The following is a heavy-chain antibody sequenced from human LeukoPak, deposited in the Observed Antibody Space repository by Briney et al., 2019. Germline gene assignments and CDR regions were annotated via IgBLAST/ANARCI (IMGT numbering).Heavy chain of an antibody. CDR1: GFSVSSNY. V-gene: IGHV3-53*01. CDR2: IYWDGST. Sequence: GGSLRLSCAASGFSVSSNYMSWVRQAPGKGLEWVSVIYWDGSTYYADSVKGRFTISRDNAKNSLYLQMNSLRDEDTAVYYCAPTRVVVPIWGQGTLVTVSS. D-gene: IGHD3-22*01. J-gene: IGHJ4*02. CDR3: APTRVVVPI.